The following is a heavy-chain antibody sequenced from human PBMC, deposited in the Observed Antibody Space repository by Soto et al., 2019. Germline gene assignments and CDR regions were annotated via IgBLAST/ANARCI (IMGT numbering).Heavy chain of an antibody. V-gene: IGHV3-11*01. Sequence: GGSLRLSCAASGFTFSYSYMSWIRQSPGRGLEWISYITFSGNTVYYADSLKGRFTISRDNAKNSLYLQMNRLRAEDTAVYYCARVSWREKYGMDVWGQGTTVTVSS. J-gene: IGHJ6*02. CDR3: ARVSWREKYGMDV. CDR2: ITFSGNTV. CDR1: GFTFSYSY.